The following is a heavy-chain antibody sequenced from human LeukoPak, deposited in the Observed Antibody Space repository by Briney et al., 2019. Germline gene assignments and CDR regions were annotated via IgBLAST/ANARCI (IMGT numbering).Heavy chain of an antibody. CDR3: ARVEGYSGYDWALDY. D-gene: IGHD5-12*01. CDR2: IYYSGNT. CDR1: GGSISSYY. V-gene: IGHV4-59*12. Sequence: SETLSLTCTVSGGSISSYYWSWIRQPPGKGLEWIGYIYYSGNTYYNPSLKSRVTISVDRSKNQFSLKLSSVTAADTAVYYCARVEGYSGYDWALDYWGQGTLVTVSS. J-gene: IGHJ4*02.